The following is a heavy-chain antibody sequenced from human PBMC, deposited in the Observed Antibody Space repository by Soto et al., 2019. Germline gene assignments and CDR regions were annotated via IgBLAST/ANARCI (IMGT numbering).Heavy chain of an antibody. CDR3: ARDRSYYDSSGYYTEPYYFDY. D-gene: IGHD3-22*01. Sequence: SETLSLTCTVSGGSISSGGYYWSWIRQHPGKGLEWIGYIYYSGSTYYNPSLKSRVTISVDTSKNQFSLKLSSVTAADTAVYYCARDRSYYDSSGYYTEPYYFDYWGQGTLVTDS. CDR2: IYYSGST. J-gene: IGHJ4*02. CDR1: GGSISSGGYY. V-gene: IGHV4-31*03.